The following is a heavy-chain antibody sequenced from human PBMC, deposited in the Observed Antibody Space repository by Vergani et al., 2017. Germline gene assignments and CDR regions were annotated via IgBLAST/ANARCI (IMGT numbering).Heavy chain of an antibody. CDR1: GFTFSSYA. V-gene: IGHV3-23*04. Sequence: VQLVESGGGLVQPGGSLRLSCAASGFTFSSYAMSWVRQAPGKGLEWVSAISGSGGSTYYADSVKGRFTISRDNSKNSLYLQMNSLRAEDTVVYYCARVAYSSSWLIDYWGQGTLVTVSS. D-gene: IGHD6-13*01. CDR2: ISGSGGST. J-gene: IGHJ4*02. CDR3: ARVAYSSSWLIDY.